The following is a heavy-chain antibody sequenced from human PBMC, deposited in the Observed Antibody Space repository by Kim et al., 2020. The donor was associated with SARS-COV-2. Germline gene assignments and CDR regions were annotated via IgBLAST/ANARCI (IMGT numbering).Heavy chain of an antibody. D-gene: IGHD2-21*01. CDR2: ISYDGSNK. V-gene: IGHV3-30*18. J-gene: IGHJ6*01. CDR1: GFTFSTYG. CDR3: AKAVLRGFDIRDYGMD. Sequence: GGSLRLSCAASGFTFSTYGMHWVRQAPGKGLEWVALISYDGSNKYYADSVKGRFTISRDNSKNTLYLQMDSLRAEDTAVYYCAKAVLRGFDIRDYGMD.